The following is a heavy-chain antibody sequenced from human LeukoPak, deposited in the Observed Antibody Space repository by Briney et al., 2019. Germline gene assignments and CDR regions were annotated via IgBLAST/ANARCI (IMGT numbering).Heavy chain of an antibody. J-gene: IGHJ3*02. D-gene: IGHD6-13*01. CDR2: ISSTSNHK. Sequence: KTGGSLRLSCAASGFTFRSFSMTWVRQAPGKGLEWVASISSTSNHKYHADSVKGRFTISRDNGKNSLYLQMNSLRAEDTALYYCATRVTADSYDASDIWGQGTMVTVSS. V-gene: IGHV3-21*06. CDR3: ATRVTADSYDASDI. CDR1: GFTFRSFS.